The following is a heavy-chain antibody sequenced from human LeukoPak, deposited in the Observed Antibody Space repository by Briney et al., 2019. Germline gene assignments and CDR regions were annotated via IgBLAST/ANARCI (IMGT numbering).Heavy chain of an antibody. Sequence: GGSLRLSCAVSGFTFSSYAMHWVRQAPGKGLEWVAYIRNDGSVKYYADSVKGRFTISRDNAKNSLYLQMNSLRAEDTAVYYRARIQGYYDSSGYHGPFDYWGQGTLVTVSS. D-gene: IGHD3-22*01. V-gene: IGHV3-30*02. J-gene: IGHJ4*02. CDR3: ARIQGYYDSSGYHGPFDY. CDR1: GFTFSSYA. CDR2: IRNDGSVK.